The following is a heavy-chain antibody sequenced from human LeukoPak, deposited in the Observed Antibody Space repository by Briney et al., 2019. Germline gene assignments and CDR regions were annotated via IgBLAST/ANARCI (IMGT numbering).Heavy chain of an antibody. CDR2: IYCSGNT. V-gene: IGHV4-59*08. Sequence: PSETLSLTCTVSGGSISSYYWSWIRQPPGKGLEWIGYIYCSGNTNYNPSLKSRVTISVDTSKNQFSLKLSSVTAADTAVYYCARHDETWFDPWGQGTLVTVSS. J-gene: IGHJ5*02. CDR1: GGSISSYY. CDR3: ARHDETWFDP.